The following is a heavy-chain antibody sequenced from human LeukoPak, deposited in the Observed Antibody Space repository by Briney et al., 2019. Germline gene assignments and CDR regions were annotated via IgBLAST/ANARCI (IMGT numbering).Heavy chain of an antibody. D-gene: IGHD1-1*01. CDR1: GFSISNYA. Sequence: PGGSLRLSCAASGFSISNYAMSWVRQAPARGPEWVSSIRGAGETFYADSVKGRFTLSRDDSRNTVYLQLNNLRVEDTAIYYCAKANWVSNADAVWWGQGAQVTVSS. CDR2: IRGAGET. J-gene: IGHJ4*02. V-gene: IGHV3-23*01. CDR3: AKANWVSNADAVW.